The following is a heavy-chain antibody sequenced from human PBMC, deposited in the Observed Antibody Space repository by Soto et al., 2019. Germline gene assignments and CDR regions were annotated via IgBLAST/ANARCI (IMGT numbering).Heavy chain of an antibody. CDR1: GFTFGDYA. CDR2: IRSKAYGGTP. CDR3: ARSLLNGMDV. V-gene: IGHV3-49*04. Sequence: GGSLRLSCTPSGFTFGDYAMNWVRQAPGKGLEWVGFIRSKAYGGTPEYAASVKGRFTSSRDDSKSIAYMQMNSLKTEDTAVYYCARSLLNGMDVWGQGTTVTVSS. D-gene: IGHD2-15*01. J-gene: IGHJ6*02.